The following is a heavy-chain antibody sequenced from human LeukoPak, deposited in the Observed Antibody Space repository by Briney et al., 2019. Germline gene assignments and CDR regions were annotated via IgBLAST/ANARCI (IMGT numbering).Heavy chain of an antibody. CDR1: GGSISSYY. J-gene: IGHJ6*02. Sequence: SETLSLTCTVSGGSISSYYWSWIRQPPGNGLEWIGYIYYSGSTNYNPSLKSRVTISVDTSKNQFSLKLSSVTAADTAVYYCARLIRTGYYNYGMDVWGQGTTVTVSS. CDR3: ARLIRTGYYNYGMDV. D-gene: IGHD3/OR15-3a*01. V-gene: IGHV4-59*08. CDR2: IYYSGST.